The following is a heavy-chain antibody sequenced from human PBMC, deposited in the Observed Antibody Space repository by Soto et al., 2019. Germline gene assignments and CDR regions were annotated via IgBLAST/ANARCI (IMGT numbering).Heavy chain of an antibody. CDR1: GGSFSGYF. D-gene: IGHD3-9*01. J-gene: IGHJ4*02. CDR2: INHSGST. V-gene: IGHV4-34*01. Sequence: SETLSLTCAVYGGSFSGYFWSWIRQPPGKGLEWIGEINHSGSTNYNPSLKSRVTISVDTSKNQFSLKLSSVTAADTAVYYCARDRKLRYFDWLLYEGKGLYYFDYWGXGTLVTVS. CDR3: ARDRKLRYFDWLLYEGKGLYYFDY.